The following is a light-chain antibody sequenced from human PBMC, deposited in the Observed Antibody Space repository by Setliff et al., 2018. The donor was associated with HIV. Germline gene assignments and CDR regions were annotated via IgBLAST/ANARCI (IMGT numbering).Light chain of an antibody. J-gene: IGLJ1*01. Sequence: QSVLTQSPSASGSPGQSVTISCTGTSSDVGGSNYVSWHQQHPDKAPKLIIYDVSKRPSGVPDRFSGSKSGNTASLTISGLQAEDEVDYYCCSYAGSYTSLHVFGTGTKVTV. V-gene: IGLV2-11*01. CDR1: SSDVGGSNY. CDR3: CSYAGSYTSLHV. CDR2: DVS.